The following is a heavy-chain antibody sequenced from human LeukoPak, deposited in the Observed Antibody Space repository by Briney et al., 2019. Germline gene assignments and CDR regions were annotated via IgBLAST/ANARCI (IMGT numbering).Heavy chain of an antibody. Sequence: GGSLRLSCAASGFTFSSYSMTWVRQAPGKGLEWVSSISSSSSYIYYADSVKGRFTISRDNAKNSLYLQMNSLRAEDTAVYYCARDYYDSSGYFDNFDYWGQGTLVTVSS. D-gene: IGHD3-22*01. CDR2: ISSSSSYI. CDR1: GFTFSSYS. J-gene: IGHJ4*02. V-gene: IGHV3-21*01. CDR3: ARDYYDSSGYFDNFDY.